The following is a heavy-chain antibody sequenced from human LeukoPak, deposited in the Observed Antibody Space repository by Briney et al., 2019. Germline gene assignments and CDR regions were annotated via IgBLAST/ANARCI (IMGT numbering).Heavy chain of an antibody. Sequence: SVKVSCKASGGTFSSYAISWVRQAPGQGLEWMGGIIPIFGTANYAQKFQGRVTITTDESSSTAYMELSSLRSEDTAVYYCAGTDQIQLWPYDYWGQGTLVTVSS. CDR3: AGTDQIQLWPYDY. V-gene: IGHV1-69*05. J-gene: IGHJ4*02. D-gene: IGHD5-18*01. CDR1: GGTFSSYA. CDR2: IIPIFGTA.